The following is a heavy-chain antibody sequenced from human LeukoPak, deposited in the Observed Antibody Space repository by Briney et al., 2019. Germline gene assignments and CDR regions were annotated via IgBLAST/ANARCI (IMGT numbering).Heavy chain of an antibody. V-gene: IGHV4-31*03. CDR1: GGSISSGGYY. CDR3: ARVRVLLWFGDFDY. J-gene: IGHJ4*02. CDR2: IYYSGST. Sequence: SETLSLTCSVSGGSISSGGYYWSWIRQHPGKGLEWIGYIYYSGSTYYNPSLKSRVTISVDTSKNQFSVKLSSVTAADTAVYYCARVRVLLWFGDFDYWGQGTLVTVSS. D-gene: IGHD3-10*01.